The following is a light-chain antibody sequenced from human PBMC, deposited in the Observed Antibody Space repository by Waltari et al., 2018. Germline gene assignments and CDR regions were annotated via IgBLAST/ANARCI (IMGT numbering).Light chain of an antibody. V-gene: IGKV3-15*01. CDR3: QQYNDWHLIT. Sequence: EVVMTQSPATLSVFPGERATLSCRASQSVSINLAWYQQKPGQAPRLLIYDASTRATGIPARFSVSGSGTEFTLTISSLQSEDFANYYCQQYNDWHLITFGQGTRLEIK. CDR1: QSVSIN. CDR2: DAS. J-gene: IGKJ5*01.